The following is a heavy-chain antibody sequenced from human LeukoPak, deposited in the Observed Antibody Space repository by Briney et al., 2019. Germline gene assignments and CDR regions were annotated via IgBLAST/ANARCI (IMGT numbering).Heavy chain of an antibody. J-gene: IGHJ4*02. V-gene: IGHV4-59*12. CDR2: IYYSGST. CDR3: ARDGWAGTDY. D-gene: IGHD6-19*01. CDR1: GGSISSYY. Sequence: PSETLSLTCTVSGGSISSYYWSWIRQPPGKGLEWIGYIYYSGSTNYNPSLKSRVTISVDTSKNQFSLKLSSVTAADTAVYYCARDGWAGTDYWGQGTLVTVSS.